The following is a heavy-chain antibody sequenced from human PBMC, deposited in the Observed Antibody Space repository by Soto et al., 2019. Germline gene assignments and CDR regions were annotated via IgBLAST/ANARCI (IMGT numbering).Heavy chain of an antibody. CDR2: IYYSGNT. CDR3: ARVEYYYKGRSFDI. Sequence: KPSETLSLTCTVSGGSISSGGHYWSWIRQHPGKGLEWIGYIYYSGNTYYNPSLKSRVIISVDTSKNQFFLKLSSVTAADTAVYFCARVEYYYKGRSFDIWGQGTMVTVSS. J-gene: IGHJ3*02. V-gene: IGHV4-31*03. CDR1: GGSISSGGHY. D-gene: IGHD3-10*01.